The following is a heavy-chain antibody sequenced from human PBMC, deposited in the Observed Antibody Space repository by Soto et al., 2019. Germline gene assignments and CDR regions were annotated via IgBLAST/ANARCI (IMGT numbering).Heavy chain of an antibody. CDR3: ASGRSFLTGSWYYGMDV. V-gene: IGHV4-38-2*01. Sequence: SETLSLTSAVSGYSISSGYSWGWIRQPPGKGLEWIGSIYHSGSTFYNPSLKSRVTISVDTSKNQFSLKPSSVTAADTAVYYCASGRSFLTGSWYYGMDVWCQGTTVTVSS. CDR2: IYHSGST. CDR1: GYSISSGYS. D-gene: IGHD3-9*01. J-gene: IGHJ6*02.